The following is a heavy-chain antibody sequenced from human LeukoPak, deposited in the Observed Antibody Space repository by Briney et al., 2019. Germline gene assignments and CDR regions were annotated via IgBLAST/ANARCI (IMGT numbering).Heavy chain of an antibody. Sequence: GESLKISCKGSGYSFTSYWIGWVRQMPGKGLEWMGIIYPGDSDTRYSPSFQGQVTISADKSTSTAYLQWNSLKASDTAMYYCALQGLYYDFWSGYFDYWGQGTLVTVSS. V-gene: IGHV5-51*01. CDR3: ALQGLYYDFWSGYFDY. J-gene: IGHJ4*02. CDR2: IYPGDSDT. D-gene: IGHD3-3*01. CDR1: GYSFTSYW.